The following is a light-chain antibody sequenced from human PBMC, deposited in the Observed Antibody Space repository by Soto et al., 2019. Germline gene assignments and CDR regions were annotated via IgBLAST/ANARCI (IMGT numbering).Light chain of an antibody. CDR3: QQYYSTPIT. J-gene: IGKJ5*01. V-gene: IGKV4-1*01. CDR1: QSVFYSSNNKNY. Sequence: DIVMIQSPDSLAVSLGERATINCKSSQSVFYSSNNKNYLAWYQQKPGQPPKLLIYWASTRESGVPDRFSGGGSGTDFTLTISTLQAEDVAVYYCQQYYSTPITFGQGTRLEIK. CDR2: WAS.